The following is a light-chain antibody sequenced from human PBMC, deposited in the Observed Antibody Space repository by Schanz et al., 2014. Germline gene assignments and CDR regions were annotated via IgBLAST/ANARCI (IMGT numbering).Light chain of an antibody. J-gene: IGLJ3*02. Sequence: QSALTQPASVSGPPGQSITISCTGTSSDVGGYNYVSWYQQHPGKAPKLMIYDVSNRPSGVSNRFSGSQSGNTASLTISGLQAEDEADYYCSSHGGSRVFGGGTKVTVL. CDR1: SSDVGGYNY. CDR2: DVS. CDR3: SSHGGSRV. V-gene: IGLV2-14*01.